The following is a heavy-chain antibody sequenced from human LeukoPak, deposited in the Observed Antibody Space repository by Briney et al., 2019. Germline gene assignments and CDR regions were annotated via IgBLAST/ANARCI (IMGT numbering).Heavy chain of an antibody. D-gene: IGHD3-16*01. V-gene: IGHV4-4*07. Sequence: SETLSLTCTVSGVSISSYYWSWIRQPAGKGLEWIGRIYTSGSTNYNPSLKSRVTTSVDTSKNHFSLKLSSVTAADTAVYYCARSYTVATLDSYYYYMDVWGKGTTVTVSS. J-gene: IGHJ6*03. CDR1: GVSISSYY. CDR3: ARSYTVATLDSYYYYMDV. CDR2: IYTSGST.